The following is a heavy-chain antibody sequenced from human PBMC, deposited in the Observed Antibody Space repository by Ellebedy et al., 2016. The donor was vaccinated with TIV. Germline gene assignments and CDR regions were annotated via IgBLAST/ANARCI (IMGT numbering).Heavy chain of an antibody. CDR1: GFTFDDYA. Sequence: SLKISXAASGFTFDDYAMFWVRRAPGEGLEWVSGISWNGGTIDYADSVKGRFTISRDNAKNSLYLQMNSLRPEDTALYFCAKAPYTSSSDDYFDTWGQGTLVTVSS. D-gene: IGHD6-6*01. CDR3: AKAPYTSSSDDYFDT. J-gene: IGHJ4*02. V-gene: IGHV3-9*01. CDR2: ISWNGGTI.